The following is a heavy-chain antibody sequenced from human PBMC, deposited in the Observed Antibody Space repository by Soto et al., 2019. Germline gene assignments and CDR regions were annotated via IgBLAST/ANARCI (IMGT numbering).Heavy chain of an antibody. J-gene: IGHJ6*02. D-gene: IGHD3-10*01. CDR2: TYPYDSDT. CDR3: ARPATSGSAVRYYYSSGVDV. Sequence: PGESLKISCKASGYTFSNYWIAWVRQMPGKGLEWMGITYPYDSDTRYSPSFEGQVTISADMSIATAYLQRSSLQASDTAMFFCARPATSGSAVRYYYSSGVDVWGQGTTVTVS. CDR1: GYTFSNYW. V-gene: IGHV5-51*01.